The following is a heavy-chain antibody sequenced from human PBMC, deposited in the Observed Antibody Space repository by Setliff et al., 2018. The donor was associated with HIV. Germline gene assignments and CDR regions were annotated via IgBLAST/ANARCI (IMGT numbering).Heavy chain of an antibody. CDR3: ARNQGNSFGQGFDY. CDR1: GGSFSSYT. V-gene: IGHV1-69*05. Sequence: GASVKVSCKASGGSFSSYTISWIRQAPGQGLEWMGGIMPIFGTTNYAQRFQGRVTITTDKSTSTVYMELSSLRSEDTAVYYCARNQGNSFGQGFDYWGQGTLVTVSS. D-gene: IGHD5-18*01. J-gene: IGHJ4*02. CDR2: IMPIFGTT.